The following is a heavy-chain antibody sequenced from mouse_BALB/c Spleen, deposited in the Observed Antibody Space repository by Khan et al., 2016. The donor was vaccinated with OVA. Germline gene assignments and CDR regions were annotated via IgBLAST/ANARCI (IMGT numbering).Heavy chain of an antibody. Sequence: VQLKESGPGLVKPSQSLSLTCTVTGYSITTDYAWNWIRQFPGNKLEWMGFISYSGTTKYNPSLKSRISINRNTSKNQFFLQLKSVTTEDTARYYCARVYGGDFDYWGQGTTLTVSS. D-gene: IGHD1-1*01. V-gene: IGHV3-2*02. CDR3: ARVYGGDFDY. CDR2: ISYSGTT. CDR1: GYSITTDYA. J-gene: IGHJ2*01.